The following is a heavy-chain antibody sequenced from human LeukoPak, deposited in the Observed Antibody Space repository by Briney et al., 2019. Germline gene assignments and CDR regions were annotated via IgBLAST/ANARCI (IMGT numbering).Heavy chain of an antibody. D-gene: IGHD1-26*01. CDR2: VNSDGTST. V-gene: IGHV3-74*01. J-gene: IGHJ4*02. CDR3: ARDDASEWELFW. CDR1: GFTFSSYW. Sequence: GGSLRLSCAASGFTFSSYWMHWVRHAPGKGLVWVSRVNSDGTSTSYADSVKDRFTISRDNAKNTLYLQMNSLRAEDTAVYYCARDDASEWELFWWGQGTLVTVSS.